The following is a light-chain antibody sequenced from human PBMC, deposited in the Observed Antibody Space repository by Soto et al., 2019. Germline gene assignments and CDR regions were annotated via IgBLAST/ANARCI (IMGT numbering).Light chain of an antibody. CDR2: AAS. CDR3: QERYNTLTFT. Sequence: LNWYQQQPAKAHTLLIFAASNLQRGVPSRFSGRGSGTDFILTISSMQPDDLATYYCQERYNTLTFTLGPGTKGDI. J-gene: IGKJ3*01. V-gene: IGKV1-39*01.